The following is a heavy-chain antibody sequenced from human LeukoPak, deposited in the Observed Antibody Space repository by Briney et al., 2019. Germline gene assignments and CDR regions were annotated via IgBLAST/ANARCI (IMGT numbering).Heavy chain of an antibody. CDR3: ARDLSDRRYCSSTSCYRAFDI. CDR2: INPNSGGT. D-gene: IGHD2-2*02. Sequence: GASVKVSCKASGYTFTGYYMHWVRQAPGQGLEWMGWINPNSGGTNYAQKLQGRVTMTTDTSTSTAYMELRSLRSDDTAVYYCARDLSDRRYCSSTSCYRAFDIWGQGTMVTVSS. V-gene: IGHV1-2*02. CDR1: GYTFTGYY. J-gene: IGHJ3*02.